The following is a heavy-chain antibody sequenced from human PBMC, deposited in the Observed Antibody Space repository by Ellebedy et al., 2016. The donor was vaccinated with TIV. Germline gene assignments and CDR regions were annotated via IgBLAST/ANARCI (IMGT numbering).Heavy chain of an antibody. J-gene: IGHJ4*02. V-gene: IGHV3-23*01. CDR2: IGGSGHTT. CDR1: GFTFSRYA. D-gene: IGHD3-3*01. Sequence: GGSLRLSCAASGFTFSRYAMSWVRQAPGKGLEWVSAIGGSGHTTDYTDSVKGRFTISRDNSKNTLSLQMNNLRAEDTAVYYCAKGPITIFGVVRIYWGQGTLVTVSS. CDR3: AKGPITIFGVVRIY.